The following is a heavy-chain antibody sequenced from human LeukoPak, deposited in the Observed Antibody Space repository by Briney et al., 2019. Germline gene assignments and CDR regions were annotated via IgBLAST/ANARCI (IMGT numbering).Heavy chain of an antibody. Sequence: SETLSLTCTVSGGFISSGGYYWSWIRQHPGKGLEWIGYIYYSGSTYNNPSLKSRVTISVDTSKNPYSPKLSAVTAADTAVYYCARDTPTGSGWFVPWGQGTLVTVSS. J-gene: IGHJ5*02. CDR3: ARDTPTGSGWFVP. CDR2: IYYSGST. D-gene: IGHD2-15*01. V-gene: IGHV4-31*03. CDR1: GGFISSGGYY.